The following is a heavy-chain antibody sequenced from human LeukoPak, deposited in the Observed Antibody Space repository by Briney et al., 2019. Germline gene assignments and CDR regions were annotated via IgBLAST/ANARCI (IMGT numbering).Heavy chain of an antibody. D-gene: IGHD4-17*01. V-gene: IGHV4-59*08. Sequence: SETLSLTCTVSGGSISSYYWSWIRQPPGKGLEWIGYIYYSGSTNYNPSLKSRIPISVDTSKNQFPLKLSSVAAADTAVYYGASQAYGDYVLAYWGQGTLVTVSS. CDR2: IYYSGST. CDR3: ASQAYGDYVLAY. J-gene: IGHJ4*02. CDR1: GGSISSYY.